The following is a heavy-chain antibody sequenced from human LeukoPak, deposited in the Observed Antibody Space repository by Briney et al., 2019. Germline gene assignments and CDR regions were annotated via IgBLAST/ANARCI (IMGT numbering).Heavy chain of an antibody. CDR3: AKDGYDYYYYYLDV. V-gene: IGHV3-23*01. D-gene: IGHD1-1*01. CDR1: GFTFSNYA. J-gene: IGHJ6*03. Sequence: GGSLRLSCAASGFTFSNYAMSWVRQAPGKGLEWVSAISDSGGSTYYADSVQGRFTISRDNSKNTLYLQMNILRAEDMAVYYCAKDGYDYYYYYLDVWGKGTPVTVSS. CDR2: ISDSGGST.